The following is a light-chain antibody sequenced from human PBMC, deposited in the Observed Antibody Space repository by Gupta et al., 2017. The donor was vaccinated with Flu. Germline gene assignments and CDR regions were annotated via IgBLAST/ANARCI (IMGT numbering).Light chain of an antibody. CDR3: QVWDISSDHVV. CDR2: GDA. CDR1: NIGRQS. V-gene: IGLV3-21*02. Sequence: SYVLAQPPSVSLAPGQTARITCGGNNIGRQSVHWYQQRQGQAPVLVVYGDADRPSGVPVRFSGSKSRNTATLTITRVEAGDEADYYCQVWDISSDHVVFGGGTKLTVL. J-gene: IGLJ2*01.